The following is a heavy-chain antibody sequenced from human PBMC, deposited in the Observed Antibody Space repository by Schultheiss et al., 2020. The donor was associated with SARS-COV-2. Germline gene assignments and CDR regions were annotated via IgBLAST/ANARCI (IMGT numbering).Heavy chain of an antibody. V-gene: IGHV4-34*01. D-gene: IGHD5-18*01. J-gene: IGHJ6*02. CDR2: INHSGST. CDR1: GGSFSGYY. CDR3: AKDRPSSAAMVTFDGMDV. Sequence: SETLSLTCAVYGGSFSGYYWSWIRQPPGKGLEWIGEINHSGSTNYNPSLKSRVTISVDTSKNQLSLKLSSVIAADTAVYYCAKDRPSSAAMVTFDGMDVWGQGTTVTVSS.